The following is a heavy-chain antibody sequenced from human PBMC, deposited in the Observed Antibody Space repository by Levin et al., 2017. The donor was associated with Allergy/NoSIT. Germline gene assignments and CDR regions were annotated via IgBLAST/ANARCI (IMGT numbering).Heavy chain of an antibody. CDR1: GFTFSNYW. Sequence: GGSLRLSCAASGFTFSNYWMHWVRQAPGEGLVWVSHINSDGGNINYADSVKGRFTFSRDNAKNTVYLQMNSLRAEDTAVYYCARGGCSATSCLDSWGQGTLVTVSS. CDR2: INSDGGNI. V-gene: IGHV3-74*01. J-gene: IGHJ4*02. CDR3: ARGGCSATSCLDS. D-gene: IGHD2-2*01.